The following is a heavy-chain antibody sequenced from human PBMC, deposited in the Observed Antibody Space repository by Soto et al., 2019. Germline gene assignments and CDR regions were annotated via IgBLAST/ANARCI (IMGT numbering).Heavy chain of an antibody. D-gene: IGHD2-15*01. J-gene: IGHJ5*02. CDR3: ARVKRLLPNNRFDP. CDR1: GSTITGYY. V-gene: IGHV1-2*02. Sequence: ASVKISCTASGSTITGYYMHWGRQDPGQGLEWMGWINPNSGGTNYAQKFQGRVTMTRDTSISTAYMELSRLRSDDTAVYYCARVKRLLPNNRFDPWGQGTLVTVFS. CDR2: INPNSGGT.